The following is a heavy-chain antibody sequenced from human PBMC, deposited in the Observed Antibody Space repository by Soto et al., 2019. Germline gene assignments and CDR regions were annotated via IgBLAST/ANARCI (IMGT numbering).Heavy chain of an antibody. CDR3: ARHSLALRKNNWFDP. CDR2: ILYLGSS. J-gene: IGHJ5*02. D-gene: IGHD3-3*02. CDR1: GDSIISNDFY. V-gene: IGHV4-39*01. Sequence: SETLSLTCTVSGDSIISNDFYWGWVRQPPGKGLEWIGSILYLGSSYYNPSLKSRVTMSVDTSKNQFSLRLRSVTAADTALYFCARHSLALRKNNWFDPWGQGIMVTVSS.